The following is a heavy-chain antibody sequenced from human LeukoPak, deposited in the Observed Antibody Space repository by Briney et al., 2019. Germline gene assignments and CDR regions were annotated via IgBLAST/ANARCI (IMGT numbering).Heavy chain of an antibody. CDR3: AKDPHSYGVLGGFDY. J-gene: IGHJ4*02. CDR2: ISHSGGST. CDR1: GFTFGTYA. Sequence: PGGSLRLSCAASGFTFGTYAMSWVRQAPGKGLEWVSGISHSGGSTYYADSVKGRFTVSRDNSKNTVYLQMNSLRAEDTAVYYCAKDPHSYGVLGGFDYWGQGTLVTVSS. V-gene: IGHV3-23*01. D-gene: IGHD5-18*01.